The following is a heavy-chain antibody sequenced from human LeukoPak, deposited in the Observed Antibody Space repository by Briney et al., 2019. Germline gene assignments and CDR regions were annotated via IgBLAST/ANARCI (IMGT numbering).Heavy chain of an antibody. CDR2: INHSGST. CDR1: GGSFSGYY. Sequence: SETLPLTCAVYGGSFSGYYWSWIRQPPGKGLEWIGEINHSGSTNYNPSLKSRVTISVDTSKNQFSLKLSSVTAADTAVYYCARRSDRDTLNYYDSSGYPTGVDYWGQGTLVTVSS. D-gene: IGHD3-22*01. V-gene: IGHV4-34*01. J-gene: IGHJ4*02. CDR3: ARRSDRDTLNYYDSSGYPTGVDY.